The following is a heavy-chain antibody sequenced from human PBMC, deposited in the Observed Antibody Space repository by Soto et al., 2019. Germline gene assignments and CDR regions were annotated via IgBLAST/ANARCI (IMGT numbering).Heavy chain of an antibody. CDR3: ARCGVVTYYYYYGMDV. J-gene: IGHJ6*02. D-gene: IGHD3-3*01. CDR2: INHSGST. Sequence: PSETLSLTCAVYGGSFSGYYWSWIRQPPGKGLEWIGEINHSGSTNYNPSLKSRVTISVDTSKNQFSLKLSPVTAADTAVYYCARCGVVTYYYYYGMDVWGQGTTVTVSS. CDR1: GGSFSGYY. V-gene: IGHV4-34*01.